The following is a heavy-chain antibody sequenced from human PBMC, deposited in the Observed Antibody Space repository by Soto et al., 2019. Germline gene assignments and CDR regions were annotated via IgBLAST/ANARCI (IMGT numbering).Heavy chain of an antibody. J-gene: IGHJ4*02. Sequence: GSLRLSCAVSGFTFSSFAMSWVRQAPGKGLEWVSVISSSGGTTYYADSVNGRFTISRDNSKNTLYLQMNSLRAEDTAVYYCARDYSYACDYWGQGTLVTVSS. CDR2: ISSSGGTT. CDR1: GFTFSSFA. CDR3: ARDYSYACDY. D-gene: IGHD3-16*01. V-gene: IGHV3-23*01.